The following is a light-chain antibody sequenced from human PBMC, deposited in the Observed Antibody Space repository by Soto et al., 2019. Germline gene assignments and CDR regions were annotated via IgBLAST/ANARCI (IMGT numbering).Light chain of an antibody. CDR3: SSYTSSSTYV. J-gene: IGLJ1*01. Sequence: QSVLTQPASVSGSPGQSITISCTGTSSDVGGYNYVSWHQQHPGKAPKVMIYDVTNRPSGVSNRFSGSKSGNTASLTISGLQAEDEADYYCSSYTSSSTYVFGTGTKLTVL. CDR2: DVT. CDR1: SSDVGGYNY. V-gene: IGLV2-14*01.